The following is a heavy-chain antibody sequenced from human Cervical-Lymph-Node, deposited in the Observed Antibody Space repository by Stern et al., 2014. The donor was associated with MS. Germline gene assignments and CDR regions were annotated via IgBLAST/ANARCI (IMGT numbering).Heavy chain of an antibody. J-gene: IGHJ6*02. D-gene: IGHD5-12*01. CDR3: ARRNLVATITDFVFYYAMDA. CDR1: GGSITSSSYY. Sequence: LQLQESGPGLVKPSETLSVTCTVSGGSITSSSYYWGWIRQPPGKGLEWIGEIYYSGSTHYNPTLKSRVTITEDTSKNPLSLNMPSVTAADTAVYYCARRNLVATITDFVFYYAMDAWGQGTTVTVSS. V-gene: IGHV4-39*01. CDR2: IYYSGST.